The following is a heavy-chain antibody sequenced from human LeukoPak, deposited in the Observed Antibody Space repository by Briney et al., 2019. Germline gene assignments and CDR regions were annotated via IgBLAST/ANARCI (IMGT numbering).Heavy chain of an antibody. D-gene: IGHD1-26*01. CDR2: ISGSGGST. V-gene: IGHV3-23*01. CDR1: GFTFTNAW. Sequence: GGSLRLSCAASGFTFTNAWMSWVRQAPGKGLEWVSAISGSGGSTYYADSVKGRFTISRDNSKNTLYLQMNSLRAEDTAVYYCAKGYSGSYDFDYWGQGTLVTVSS. J-gene: IGHJ4*02. CDR3: AKGYSGSYDFDY.